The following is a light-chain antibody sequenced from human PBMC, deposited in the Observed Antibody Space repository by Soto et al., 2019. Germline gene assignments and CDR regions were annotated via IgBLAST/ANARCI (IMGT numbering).Light chain of an antibody. V-gene: IGLV2-23*01. J-gene: IGLJ2*01. CDR3: CSYAGSSIL. CDR2: EGS. CDR1: SSDVGNYNL. Sequence: QSVLTQPASVSGYPGQSITISCTGTSSDVGNYNLVSWYQQHPGKAPKLMIYEGSKRPSGVSNRFSGSKSGNTASLTISGLQAEDEADYYCCSYAGSSILFGGGTKVTVL.